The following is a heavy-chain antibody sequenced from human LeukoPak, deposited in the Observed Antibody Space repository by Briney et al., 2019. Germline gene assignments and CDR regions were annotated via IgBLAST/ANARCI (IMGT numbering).Heavy chain of an antibody. J-gene: IGHJ5*02. CDR2: MNPNSGNT. CDR1: GYTLTSYD. CDR3: ARGAKRRNWFDP. Sequence: ASVKVSCKASGYTLTSYDINWVRQATGQGLEWMGWMNPNSGNTGYAQKFQGRVTMTRNTSISTAYMELSSLRSEDTAVYYCARGAKRRNWFDPWGQGTLVTVSS. V-gene: IGHV1-8*01.